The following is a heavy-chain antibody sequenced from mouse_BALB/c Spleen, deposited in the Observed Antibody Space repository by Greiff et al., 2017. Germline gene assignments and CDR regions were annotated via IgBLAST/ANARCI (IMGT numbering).Heavy chain of an antibody. CDR1: GFTFSSYG. J-gene: IGHJ2*01. V-gene: IGHV5-6*01. Sequence: EVKLMESGGDLVKPGGSLKLSCAASGFTFSSYGMSWVRQTPDKRLEWVATISSGGSYTYYPDSVKGRFTISRDNAKNTLYLQMSSLKSEDTAMYYCARPHYYGSSRYSFDSGGQGTTLTVSP. D-gene: IGHD1-1*01. CDR2: ISSGGSYT. CDR3: ARPHYYGSSRYSFDS.